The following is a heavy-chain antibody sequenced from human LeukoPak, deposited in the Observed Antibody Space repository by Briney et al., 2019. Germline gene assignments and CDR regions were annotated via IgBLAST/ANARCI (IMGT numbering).Heavy chain of an antibody. V-gene: IGHV3-15*01. J-gene: IGHJ3*02. CDR1: GFTFSNVW. CDR2: IKSEADGRTT. CDR3: TTDIDYVFAFDN. Sequence: GGSLRLSCAASGFTFSNVWMSWVRQAPGKGLEWVGRIKSEADGRTTDYAVPVKGRFTVARDDSKNTLYLQMNSLKTEDTALYYCTTDIDYVFAFDNWGQGTMITVSS. D-gene: IGHD4-17*01.